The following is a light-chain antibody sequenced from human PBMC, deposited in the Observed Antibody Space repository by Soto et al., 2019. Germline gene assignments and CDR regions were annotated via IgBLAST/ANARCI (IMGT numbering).Light chain of an antibody. J-gene: IGKJ3*01. Sequence: EIVLTQSPGTLSLSPGERATLSCRASQSVSGSYLAWYQQKPGQAPRLLIYAASGRATSIPDRFSGSGSGTDFTLTISRLEPEDFAFYYCQQYGDSPLTFGPGTKVDI. V-gene: IGKV3-20*01. CDR2: AAS. CDR3: QQYGDSPLT. CDR1: QSVSGSY.